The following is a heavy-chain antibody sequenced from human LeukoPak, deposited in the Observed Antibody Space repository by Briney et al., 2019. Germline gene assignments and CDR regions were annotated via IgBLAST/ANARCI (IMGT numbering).Heavy chain of an antibody. CDR2: IYPGDSDT. Sequence: GESLKISCKGSGYSFTSYWIGWVRQMPGKGLEWMGIIYPGDSDTRYSPPFQGQVTISADKSISTAYLQWSSLKASDTAMYYCARAYCGGDCSGDAFDIWGQGTMVTVSS. V-gene: IGHV5-51*01. D-gene: IGHD2-21*02. J-gene: IGHJ3*02. CDR3: ARAYCGGDCSGDAFDI. CDR1: GYSFTSYW.